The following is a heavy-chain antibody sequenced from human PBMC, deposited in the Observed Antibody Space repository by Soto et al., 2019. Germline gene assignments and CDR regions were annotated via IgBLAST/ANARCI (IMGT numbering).Heavy chain of an antibody. V-gene: IGHV4-39*01. D-gene: IGHD3-10*01. CDR3: ARVGGFGATTIDY. J-gene: IGHJ4*02. CDR2: IYHTGRT. CDR1: GDSISRNSYY. Sequence: PETLSLTCTVSGDSISRNSYYWGWVRQPPGKGLEWIGSIYHTGRTNHNPSLRSRVTISVDTSENQFSLKLSSVTAADTAVYYCARVGGFGATTIDYWGQGTLVTVSS.